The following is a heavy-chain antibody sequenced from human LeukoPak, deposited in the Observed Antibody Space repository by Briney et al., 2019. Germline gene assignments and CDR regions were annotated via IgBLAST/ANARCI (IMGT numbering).Heavy chain of an antibody. CDR3: ATGIAAAGFYYYYMDV. V-gene: IGHV1-69*05. Sequence: SVKVSCKASGGTFSSYAISWVRQAPGQGLEWMGRIIPIFGTANYAQKFQGRVTITTDESTSTAYMELSSLRSEDTAVYYCATGIAAAGFYYYYMDVWGKGTTVTVSS. J-gene: IGHJ6*03. CDR2: IIPIFGTA. D-gene: IGHD6-13*01. CDR1: GGTFSSYA.